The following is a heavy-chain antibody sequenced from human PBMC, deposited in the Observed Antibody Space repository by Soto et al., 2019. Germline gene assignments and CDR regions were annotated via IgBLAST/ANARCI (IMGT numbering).Heavy chain of an antibody. CDR1: GFTFSNAW. CDR3: TTVRYYYGSGSPIHD. D-gene: IGHD3-10*01. V-gene: IGHV3-15*01. CDR2: IKSKTDGGTT. J-gene: IGHJ4*02. Sequence: GGSLRLSCAASGFTFSNAWMSWVRQAPGKGLEWVGRIKSKTDGGTTDYAAPVKGRFTISRDDSKNTLYLQMNSLKTEDTAVYYCTTVRYYYGSGSPIHDWGQGTLVTVSS.